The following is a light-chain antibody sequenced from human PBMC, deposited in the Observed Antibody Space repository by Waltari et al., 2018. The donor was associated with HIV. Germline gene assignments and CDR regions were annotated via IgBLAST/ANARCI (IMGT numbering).Light chain of an antibody. CDR3: QSLRV. Sequence: QSVLTQPPSVSGAPGQRDTISCTGSSSNIGAGYDVHWYHQLPGTAPNLLIYGNTDRPSGVPDRFSGSKSGTSASLAITGLQAEDEADYYCQSLRVFGGGTKLTVL. CDR1: SSNIGAGYD. J-gene: IGLJ2*01. CDR2: GNT. V-gene: IGLV1-40*01.